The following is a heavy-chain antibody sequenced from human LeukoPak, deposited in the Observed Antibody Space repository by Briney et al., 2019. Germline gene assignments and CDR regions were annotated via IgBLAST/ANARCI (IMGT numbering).Heavy chain of an antibody. J-gene: IGHJ4*02. V-gene: IGHV1-2*06. CDR1: GYTFTGYY. CDR3: AREGSYDDLDY. CDR2: INPNSGGT. Sequence: GASVKVSCKASGYTFTGYYMHWVRQAPGQGLEWMGRINPNSGGTNYAQRFQGRVTMTRDTSITTAYMELSRLRSDDTAIYYCAREGSYDDLDYWGQGTLVTASS. D-gene: IGHD4-17*01.